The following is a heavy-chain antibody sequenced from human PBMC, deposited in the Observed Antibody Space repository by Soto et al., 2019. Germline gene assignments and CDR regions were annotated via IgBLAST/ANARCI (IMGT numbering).Heavy chain of an antibody. V-gene: IGHV1-3*01. D-gene: IGHD6-13*01. CDR2: INAANGDT. Sequence: ASVKVSCKASGGLFSSYAISWVRQAPGQGLEWMGWINAANGDTKYSPKFQGRVTITRDTSASTAYMELSSLRSEDTAAYYCVRRHVSATGIDWFDPWGQGTLVTVSS. J-gene: IGHJ5*02. CDR3: VRRHVSATGIDWFDP. CDR1: GGLFSSYA.